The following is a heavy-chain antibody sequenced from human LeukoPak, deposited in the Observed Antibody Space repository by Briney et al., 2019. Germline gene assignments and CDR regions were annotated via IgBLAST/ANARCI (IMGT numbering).Heavy chain of an antibody. CDR2: LRASGGIT. D-gene: IGHD5-12*01. CDR1: GFTFSSSA. J-gene: IGHJ4*02. V-gene: IGHV3-23*01. CDR3: AKDRADVVPTMVLDY. Sequence: GGSLRLSCAASGFTFSSSAMSWVRQAPGKGLEWVSSLRASGGITYYADSVKGRFTISRDNSKNTLFLQLNSLRAEDTAVYYCAKDRADVVPTMVLDYWGQGTLVTVSS.